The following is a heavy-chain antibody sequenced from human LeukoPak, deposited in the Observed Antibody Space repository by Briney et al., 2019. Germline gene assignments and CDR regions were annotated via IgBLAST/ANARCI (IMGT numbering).Heavy chain of an antibody. CDR2: IYYSGST. V-gene: IGHV4-59*01. D-gene: IGHD1-26*01. CDR3: ARFRSAGSSVYYFDY. Sequence: SETLSLTCTVSGGSISSYYWSWIRQPPGKGLEWIGYIYYSGSTNYNPSLKSRVTISVDTSKNQFSLKLSSVTAADTAVYYCARFRSAGSSVYYFDYWGQGTLVTVSS. CDR1: GGSISSYY. J-gene: IGHJ4*02.